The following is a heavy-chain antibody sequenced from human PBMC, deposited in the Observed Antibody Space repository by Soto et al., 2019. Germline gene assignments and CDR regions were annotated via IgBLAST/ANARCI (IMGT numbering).Heavy chain of an antibody. V-gene: IGHV4-31*03. D-gene: IGHD3-22*01. CDR3: ARDPIYYDSSGYYSRHFDY. CDR1: GGSISSGGYY. Sequence: SETLSLTCTVSGGSISSGGYYWSWIRQHPGKGLEWIGYIYYSGSTYYNSSLKSRVTISVDTSKNQFSLKLSSVTAADTAVYYCARDPIYYDSSGYYSRHFDYWGQGTLVSVSS. CDR2: IYYSGST. J-gene: IGHJ4*02.